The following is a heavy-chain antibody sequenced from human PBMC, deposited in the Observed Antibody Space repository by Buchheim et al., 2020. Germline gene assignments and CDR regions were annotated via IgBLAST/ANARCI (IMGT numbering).Heavy chain of an antibody. J-gene: IGHJ5*02. CDR2: ISGFGGTI. D-gene: IGHD6-13*01. CDR3: VKDREVSGTRGWFDP. V-gene: IGHV3-23*01. Sequence: EVQLLESGGDLVQPGGSLRLSCAASGFTFTSYAMSWVRQAPGKGLEWVSAISGFGGTISYADSVKGRFTISRDNSKNTLYLQMDSLRGEETAVYYCVKDREVSGTRGWFDPWGQGTL. CDR1: GFTFTSYA.